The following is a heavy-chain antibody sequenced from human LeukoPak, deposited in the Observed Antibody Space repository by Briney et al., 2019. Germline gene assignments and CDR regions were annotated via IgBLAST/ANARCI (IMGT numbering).Heavy chain of an antibody. CDR3: ARSYGGNYYYYYMDV. CDR1: GGSISSYY. Sequence: SETLSLTCTVSGGSISSYYWSWIRQPPGKGLEWIGYIYYSGSTYYNPSLKSRVTISVDTSKNQFSLKLSSVTAADTAVYYCARSYGGNYYYYYMDVWGKGTTVTVSS. D-gene: IGHD4-23*01. J-gene: IGHJ6*03. V-gene: IGHV4-59*12. CDR2: IYYSGST.